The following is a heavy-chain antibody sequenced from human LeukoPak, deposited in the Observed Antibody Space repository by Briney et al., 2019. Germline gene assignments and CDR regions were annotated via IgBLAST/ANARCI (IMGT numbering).Heavy chain of an antibody. Sequence: GGSLRLSCATSGFTFTTFWMHWVRQAPGKRLVWVSRISNDGSSTSYADSVKGRFTMSRDNAKNTLYLQMNSLRAEDTAVYYCAELGITMIGGVWGKGTTVTISS. CDR3: AELGITMIGGV. D-gene: IGHD3-10*02. J-gene: IGHJ6*04. CDR2: ISNDGSST. CDR1: GFTFTTFW. V-gene: IGHV3-74*01.